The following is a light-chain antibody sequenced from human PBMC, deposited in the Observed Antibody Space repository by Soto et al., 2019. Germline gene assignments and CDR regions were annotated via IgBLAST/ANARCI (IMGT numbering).Light chain of an antibody. Sequence: DIQMTQSPSTLSASVGDRVTITCRASQSISSWLAWYQQKPGKAPKLLIYDASSLESGVPSRFSGSGSGTEFTLTLSSLQPDDFATYYCQQYKSYRTFGQGTKVDIK. CDR3: QQYKSYRT. CDR1: QSISSW. CDR2: DAS. J-gene: IGKJ1*01. V-gene: IGKV1-5*01.